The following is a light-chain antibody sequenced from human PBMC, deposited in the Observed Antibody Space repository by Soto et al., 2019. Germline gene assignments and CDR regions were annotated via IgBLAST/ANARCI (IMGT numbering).Light chain of an antibody. Sequence: LTQSPGTLSLSPGEGATLSCRTSQRVDNNFVAWYQQEPGQAPRLLIYGASTRATGIPDRFSGSGSGTDFTLTISRLEPEDFAVYYCQQYGSSGTFGQGTKVDIK. CDR2: GAS. CDR1: QRVDNNF. V-gene: IGKV3-20*01. CDR3: QQYGSSGT. J-gene: IGKJ1*01.